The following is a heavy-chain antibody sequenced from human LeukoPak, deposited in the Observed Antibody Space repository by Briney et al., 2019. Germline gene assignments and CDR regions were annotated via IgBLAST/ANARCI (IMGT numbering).Heavy chain of an antibody. J-gene: IGHJ4*02. CDR1: GYTFTGYY. CDR3: ARYDSSGYPLDY. Sequence: ASVKVSCKASGYTFTGYYMHWVRQAPGQGLEWMGWINPNSGGTNYAQKFQGRVTMTRDTSISTAYMEPSRLRSDDTAVYYCARYDSSGYPLDYWGQGTLVTVSS. CDR2: INPNSGGT. D-gene: IGHD3-22*01. V-gene: IGHV1-2*02.